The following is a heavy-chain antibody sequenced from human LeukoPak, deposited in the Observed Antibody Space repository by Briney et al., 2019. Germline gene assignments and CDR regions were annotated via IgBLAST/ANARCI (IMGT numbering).Heavy chain of an antibody. CDR1: GFTFSSYA. V-gene: IGHV3-30-3*01. J-gene: IGHJ6*02. Sequence: PGGSLRLSCAASGFTFSSYAMHWVRQAPGKGLDWVAVISYDGSNKYYADSVKGRFTISRDNSKNTLYLQMNSLRAEDTAVYYCARDIVVAKYYYYGMDVWGQGTTVTVSS. CDR3: ARDIVVAKYYYYGMDV. D-gene: IGHD2-2*01. CDR2: ISYDGSNK.